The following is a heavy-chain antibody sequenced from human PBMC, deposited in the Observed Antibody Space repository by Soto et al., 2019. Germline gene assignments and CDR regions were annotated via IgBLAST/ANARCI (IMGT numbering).Heavy chain of an antibody. CDR3: AKGLNYVATVAPPHY. CDR1: GFTFSSYG. CDR2: ISYDGSNK. V-gene: IGHV3-30*18. J-gene: IGHJ4*02. Sequence: QVQLVESGGGVVQPGRSLRLSCAASGFTFSSYGMHWVRQAPGKGLEWVGVISYDGSNKYYADSVKGRFTISRDNSKNTLYLQMNSLRAEDTAVYYCAKGLNYVATVAPPHYWGQGTLVTVSS. D-gene: IGHD5-12*01.